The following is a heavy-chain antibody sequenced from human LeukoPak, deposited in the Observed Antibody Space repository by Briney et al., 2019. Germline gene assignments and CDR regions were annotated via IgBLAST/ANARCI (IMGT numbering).Heavy chain of an antibody. Sequence: SETLSLTCAVSGYSISSGYYGGWIRQPPGKGLEWIGSIYYSGSTYYNPSLKSRVTISVDTSKNQFSLKLSSVTAADTAVYYCARLVPAAIAWGQGTLVTVSS. CDR1: GYSISSGYY. CDR2: IYYSGST. V-gene: IGHV4-38-2*01. J-gene: IGHJ5*02. CDR3: ARLVPAAIA. D-gene: IGHD2-2*01.